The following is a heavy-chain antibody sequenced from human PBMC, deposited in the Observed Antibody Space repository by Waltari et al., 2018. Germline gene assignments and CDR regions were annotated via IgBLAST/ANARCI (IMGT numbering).Heavy chain of an antibody. J-gene: IGHJ3*01. CDR2: IWYDGSNK. Sequence: QVQLVESGGGVVQPGRSLRLSCAASGFPFSSYGMHWVRQAPGKGLEWVAVIWYDGSNKYYADSVKGRFTISRDNSKNTLYLQMNSLRAEDTAVYYCARDSHILTPEYGFDFWGQGTMVSVSS. CDR1: GFPFSSYG. D-gene: IGHD2-15*01. CDR3: ARDSHILTPEYGFDF. V-gene: IGHV3-33*01.